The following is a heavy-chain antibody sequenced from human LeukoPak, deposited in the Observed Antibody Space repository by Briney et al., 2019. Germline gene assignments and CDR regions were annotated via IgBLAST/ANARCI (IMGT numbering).Heavy chain of an antibody. CDR2: IHGDGGST. J-gene: IGHJ4*02. CDR3: AKVPYDYVWGSYRSQEYCFDY. Sequence: GGSLRLSCAASGFPFSSYAMNWVRQAPGKGLEWVSPIHGDGGSTCYADSVRGRFTISRDNSKNTLYLQMNSLRAEDTAVYYCAKVPYDYVWGSYRSQEYCFDYWGQGTLVTVSS. V-gene: IGHV3-23*01. CDR1: GFPFSSYA. D-gene: IGHD3-16*02.